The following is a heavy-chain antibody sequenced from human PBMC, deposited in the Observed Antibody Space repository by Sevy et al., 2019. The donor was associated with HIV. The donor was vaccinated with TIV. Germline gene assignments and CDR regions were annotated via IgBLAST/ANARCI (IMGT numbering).Heavy chain of an antibody. CDR1: GFTFNYHF. CDR3: ARGDYYGSLYYFDY. V-gene: IGHV3-21*01. D-gene: IGHD3-10*01. J-gene: IGHJ4*02. CDR2: ISSASSYI. Sequence: GGSLRLSCAASGFTFNYHFMNWVRQVPGKGLEWVSYISSASSYINYSDSVKGRFTISRDNAKNLVFLEVNNLRPEDTAVYFCARGDYYGSLYYFDYWGQGTLVTVSS.